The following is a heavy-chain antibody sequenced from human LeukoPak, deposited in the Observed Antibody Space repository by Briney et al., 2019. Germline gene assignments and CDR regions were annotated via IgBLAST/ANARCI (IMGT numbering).Heavy chain of an antibody. CDR3: ARNWLGTSPGVER. CDR2: LHPDGSIT. V-gene: IGHV3-74*01. J-gene: IGHJ4*02. D-gene: IGHD3-10*01. CDR1: GFSLTNAW. Sequence: GGSLRLSCAASGFSLTNAWMHWVRQGPGQGLVWLSHLHPDGSITTYADSVKGRFTISRDTAKNTLYLQMNSLRVEDTAVYYCARNWLGTSPGVERWGQGTLVTVSS.